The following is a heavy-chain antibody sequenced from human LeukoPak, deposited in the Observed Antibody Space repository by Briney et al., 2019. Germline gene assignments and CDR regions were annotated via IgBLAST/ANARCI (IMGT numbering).Heavy chain of an antibody. J-gene: IGHJ4*02. CDR3: ARVGGYDPDFDY. CDR1: GFSLRDYS. V-gene: IGHV3-21*01. D-gene: IGHD5-12*01. Sequence: SGGSLRLSCAASGFSLRDYSMDWVRQAPGKGLEWVSSISSSSRYTFYVDSVKGRFTISRDNAKNSLYLQMNSLRAEDTAVYYCARVGGYDPDFDYWGQGTLVTVSS. CDR2: ISSSSRYT.